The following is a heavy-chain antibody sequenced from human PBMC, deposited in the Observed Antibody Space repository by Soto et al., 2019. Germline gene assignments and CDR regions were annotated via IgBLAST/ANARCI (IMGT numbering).Heavy chain of an antibody. CDR3: AILGWGDGDSDY. J-gene: IGHJ4*02. CDR2: ILYTGTT. Sequence: QLQLQESGPGLVKSSETLSLTCTVSGGSISNSNYFWGWIRQAPGKGLEWIGSILYTGTTSYNSSLEGRVAISVDTSNNQFSLKLNSVTAADTAVYYCAILGWGDGDSDYWGQGTLVTVSS. D-gene: IGHD2-21*01. CDR1: GGSISNSNYF. V-gene: IGHV4-39*01.